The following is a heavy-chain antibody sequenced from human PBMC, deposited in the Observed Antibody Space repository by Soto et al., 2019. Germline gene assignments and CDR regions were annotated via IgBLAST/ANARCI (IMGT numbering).Heavy chain of an antibody. J-gene: IGHJ6*03. CDR2: ISAYNGNT. V-gene: IGHV1-18*01. Sequence: ASVKVSCKASGYTFTSYGISWVRQAPGQGLEWMGWISAYNGNTNYAQKLQGRVTMTTDTSTSTAYMELRSLRSDDTAVYYCARVREYDFWSGSPLYYYYYYYMDVWGKGTTVTVSS. D-gene: IGHD3-3*01. CDR3: ARVREYDFWSGSPLYYYYYYYMDV. CDR1: GYTFTSYG.